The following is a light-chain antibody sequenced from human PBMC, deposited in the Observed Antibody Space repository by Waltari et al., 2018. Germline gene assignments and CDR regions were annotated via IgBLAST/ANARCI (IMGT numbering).Light chain of an antibody. V-gene: IGKV3-15*01. CDR3: QHYNNWPMYT. CDR1: QSISNN. J-gene: IGKJ2*01. CDR2: GAS. Sequence: EIVMTQSPATLSVSPGDSASLSCRASQSISNNLAWYQQKPGQAPRLLIYGASTRATGIPARFSGTGSATEFTLTISSLQSEDFAVYYCQHYNNWPMYTFGQGTKLEMK.